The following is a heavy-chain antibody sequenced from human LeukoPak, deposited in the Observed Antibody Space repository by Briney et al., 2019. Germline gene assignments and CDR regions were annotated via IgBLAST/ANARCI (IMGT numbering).Heavy chain of an antibody. D-gene: IGHD2-2*01. CDR3: TRGTVVVPAPYYYYYYMDV. J-gene: IGHJ6*03. CDR2: IRSKAYGGTT. CDR1: GFTFGDYA. Sequence: GRSLRLSCTASGFTFGDYAMSWVRQAPGKGLEWVGFIRSKAYGGTTEYAASVKGRFTISRDDSKSIAYLQMNSLKTEDTAVYYCTRGTVVVPAPYYYYYYMDVWGKGTTVTVSS. V-gene: IGHV3-49*04.